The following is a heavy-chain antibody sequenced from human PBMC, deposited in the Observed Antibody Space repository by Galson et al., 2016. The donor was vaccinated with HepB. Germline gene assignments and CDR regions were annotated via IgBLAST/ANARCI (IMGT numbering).Heavy chain of an antibody. J-gene: IGHJ4*02. D-gene: IGHD2-21*01. Sequence: TLSLTCTVSGSSISSGAYYWAWIRQHPGQGLECIGYIHYTGGTYSNPSLKSRVTISLDTSKNQFSLNLTSVTAADTAVYYCARLNTLWWAFDYWGQGTLVTVSS. CDR2: IHYTGGT. CDR1: GSSISSGAYY. V-gene: IGHV4-31*03. CDR3: ARLNTLWWAFDY.